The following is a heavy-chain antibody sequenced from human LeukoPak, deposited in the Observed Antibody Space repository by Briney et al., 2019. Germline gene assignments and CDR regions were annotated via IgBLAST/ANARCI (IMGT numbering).Heavy chain of an antibody. CDR3: AKVGVPAAMELGTRGVATTIALDY. CDR1: GFTFSSYW. D-gene: IGHD2-2*01. Sequence: GGSLRLSCAASGFTFSSYWMHWVRQAPGKGLVWVSRINSDGSSASYADSVKGRFTISRDNSKNTLYLQMHSLRAEDTALYYCAKVGVPAAMELGTRGVATTIALDYWGQGTLVTVSS. CDR2: INSDGSSA. J-gene: IGHJ4*02. V-gene: IGHV3-74*01.